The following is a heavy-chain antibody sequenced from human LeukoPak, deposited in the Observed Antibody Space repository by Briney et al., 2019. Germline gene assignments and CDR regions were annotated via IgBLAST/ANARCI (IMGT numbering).Heavy chain of an antibody. J-gene: IGHJ4*02. Sequence: GGSLRLSCAASGFTFSSYGMHWVRQAPGKGLEWVAVIWYDGSNKYYADSVKGRFTISRDNSKNTLYLQMNSLRAEDTAVYYCARDQSGYSYGYRGPFDYWGQGTLVTVPS. CDR1: GFTFSSYG. CDR2: IWYDGSNK. D-gene: IGHD5-18*01. V-gene: IGHV3-33*01. CDR3: ARDQSGYSYGYRGPFDY.